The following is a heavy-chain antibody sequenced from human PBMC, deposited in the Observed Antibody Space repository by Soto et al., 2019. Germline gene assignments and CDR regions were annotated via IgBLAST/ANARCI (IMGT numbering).Heavy chain of an antibody. J-gene: IGHJ4*02. CDR2: IYYSGST. Sequence: SETLSLTCSVSGGSISSGPYYWSWIRQPPGKGLEWIGYIYYSGSTYYNPSLKSRVTISVDTSKNQFSLKLSSVTAADTAVYYCAREYSGSYKGPPPGIDYWGQGTLVTVSS. V-gene: IGHV4-30-4*08. CDR1: GGSISSGPYY. D-gene: IGHD1-26*01. CDR3: AREYSGSYKGPPPGIDY.